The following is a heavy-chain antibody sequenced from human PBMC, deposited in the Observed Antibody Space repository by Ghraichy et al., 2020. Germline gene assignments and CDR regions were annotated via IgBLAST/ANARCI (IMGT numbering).Heavy chain of an antibody. CDR3: ARGRQRLGELSSFDY. Sequence: ASVKVSCKASGYTFTSYGISWVRQAPGQGLKWMAWISAYNGNTNYAQNLQGRVTLTTDTSTSTAYMELRSLRSDDTAVYYCARGRQRLGELSSFDYWGQGTLVTVSS. J-gene: IGHJ4*02. V-gene: IGHV1-18*01. CDR2: ISAYNGNT. D-gene: IGHD3-16*02. CDR1: GYTFTSYG.